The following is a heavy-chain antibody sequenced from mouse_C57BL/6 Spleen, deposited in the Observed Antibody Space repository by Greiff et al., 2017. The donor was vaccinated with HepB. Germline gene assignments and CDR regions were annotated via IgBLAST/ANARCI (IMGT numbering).Heavy chain of an antibody. CDR2: INYDGSST. Sequence: DVKLVESEGGLVQPGSSMKLSCTASGFTFSDYYMAWVRQVPEKGLEWVANINYDGSSTYYLDSLKSRFIISRDNAKNILYLQMSSLKSEDTATYYCAREGGDAFDYWGQGTTLTVSS. J-gene: IGHJ2*01. V-gene: IGHV5-16*01. D-gene: IGHD3-3*01. CDR1: GFTFSDYY. CDR3: AREGGDAFDY.